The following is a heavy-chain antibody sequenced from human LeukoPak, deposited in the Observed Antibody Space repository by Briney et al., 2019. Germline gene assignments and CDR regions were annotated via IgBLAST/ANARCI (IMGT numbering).Heavy chain of an antibody. D-gene: IGHD2-2*02. J-gene: IGHJ6*02. V-gene: IGHV1-2*02. CDR2: INPNSGGT. Sequence: ASVKVSCKASGYTFTGYYMHWVRQAPGQGLEWMGWINPNSGGTKYAQKFQGRVTMTRDTSISTAYMELSRLRSDDTAVYYCARGDIVVVPAAIIYYGMDVWGQGTTVTVSS. CDR1: GYTFTGYY. CDR3: ARGDIVVVPAAIIYYGMDV.